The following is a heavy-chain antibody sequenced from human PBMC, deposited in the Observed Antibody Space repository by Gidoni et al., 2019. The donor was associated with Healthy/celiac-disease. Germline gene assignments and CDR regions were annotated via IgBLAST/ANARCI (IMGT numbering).Heavy chain of an antibody. CDR1: GFTFSSYG. CDR2: IWYDGSNK. D-gene: IGHD2-8*01. V-gene: IGHV3-33*01. CDR3: ARDEGGDCTNGVCYTGWFDP. J-gene: IGHJ5*02. Sequence: QVQLVESGGGVVQPGRSLRLSCAASGFTFSSYGMPWVRQATGKGLDWVAVIWYDGSNKYYADSVKGRFTISRDNSKNTLYLQMNSLRAEDTAAYYCARDEGGDCTNGVCYTGWFDPWGQGTLVTVSS.